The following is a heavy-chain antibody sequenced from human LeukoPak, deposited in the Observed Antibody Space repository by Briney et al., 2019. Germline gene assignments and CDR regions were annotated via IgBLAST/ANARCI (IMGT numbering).Heavy chain of an antibody. J-gene: IGHJ4*02. CDR1: VYSLSSGYY. D-gene: IGHD2-21*02. V-gene: IGHV4-38-2*01. CDR2: IDHIGST. CDR3: ARAGVVVTAIPQY. Sequence: SGTPSLTPAVSVYSLSSGYYWGWFRQPPGKGLEWSGRIDHIGSTYYNPTLKSRVTISLDTTQNQFSLKLSSVTAADTAVYYCARAGVVVTAIPQYWGQGTLVTVSS.